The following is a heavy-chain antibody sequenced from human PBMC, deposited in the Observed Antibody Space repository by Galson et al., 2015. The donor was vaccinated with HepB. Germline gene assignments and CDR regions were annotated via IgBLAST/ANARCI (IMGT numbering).Heavy chain of an antibody. Sequence: SVKVSCKASGYTFTQYGISWLRQAPGHGLEWMGWISGYNANTNYAQNLQGRVTMTIDTSTTTVYMELRSLRSDDTAVYYCARARYDTPAPDHWGQGTLVTVSS. J-gene: IGHJ5*02. CDR3: ARARYDTPAPDH. D-gene: IGHD1-14*01. CDR1: GYTFTQYG. V-gene: IGHV1-18*01. CDR2: ISGYNANT.